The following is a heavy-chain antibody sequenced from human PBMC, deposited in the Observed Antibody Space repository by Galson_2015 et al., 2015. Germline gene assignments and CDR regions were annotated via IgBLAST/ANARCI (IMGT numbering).Heavy chain of an antibody. CDR3: ARELQPRGELLYDNWFDP. D-gene: IGHD3-10*01. V-gene: IGHV5-10-1*01. Sequence: QSGAEVKKPGESLRISCKGSGYSFTSYWISWVRQMPGKGLEWMGRIDPSDSYTNYSPSFQGHVTISADKSISTAYLQWSSLKASDTAMYYCARELQPRGELLYDNWFDPWGQGTLVTVSS. J-gene: IGHJ5*02. CDR1: GYSFTSYW. CDR2: IDPSDSYT.